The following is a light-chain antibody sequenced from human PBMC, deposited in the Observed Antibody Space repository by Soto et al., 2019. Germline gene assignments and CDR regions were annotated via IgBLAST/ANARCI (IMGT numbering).Light chain of an antibody. CDR3: LLSYSGVVV. V-gene: IGLV7-46*01. Sequence: QAVVTQEPSLTVSPGGTVTLTCGSSTGPVTSGHYPFWFQQRPGQAPRTLISDTSNRHSWTPARFSGSLLGGKAALTLAGAQPEDEADYYGLLSYSGVVVFGGGTKLTVL. J-gene: IGLJ2*01. CDR1: TGPVTSGHY. CDR2: DTS.